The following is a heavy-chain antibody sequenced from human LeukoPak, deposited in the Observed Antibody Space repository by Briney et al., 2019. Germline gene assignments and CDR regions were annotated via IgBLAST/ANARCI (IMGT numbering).Heavy chain of an antibody. CDR3: ARDRSRVWWVYYGMDV. Sequence: SVKVSCKASGGTFSSYAISWVRQAPGQGLKWMGGIIPIFGTANYAQKFQGRVTITADESTSTAYMELSSPRSEDTAVYYCARDRSRVWWVYYGMDVWGQGTTVTVSS. J-gene: IGHJ6*02. V-gene: IGHV1-69*13. D-gene: IGHD2-21*01. CDR1: GGTFSSYA. CDR2: IIPIFGTA.